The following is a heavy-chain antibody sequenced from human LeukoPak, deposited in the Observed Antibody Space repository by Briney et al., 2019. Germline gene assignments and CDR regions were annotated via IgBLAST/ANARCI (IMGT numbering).Heavy chain of an antibody. CDR3: AKQPPYMYSSGPYYFDY. D-gene: IGHD6-19*01. CDR2: NYSCGSI. Sequence: PGGSLRLSCAASGFTVSSNYMSWVRQAPGKGLEWVSINYSCGSIYYADSVKGRFTISRDNSKNTLYLQMNSLRAEDTAVYYCAKQPPYMYSSGPYYFDYWGQGTLVTVSS. CDR1: GFTVSSNY. V-gene: IGHV3-66*04. J-gene: IGHJ4*02.